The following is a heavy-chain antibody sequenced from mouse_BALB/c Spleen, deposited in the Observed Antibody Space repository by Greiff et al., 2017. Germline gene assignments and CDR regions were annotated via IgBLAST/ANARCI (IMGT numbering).Heavy chain of an antibody. D-gene: IGHD1-1*01. CDR2: ISSGGSYT. CDR3: ARHYYGSSYEVYYAMDY. J-gene: IGHJ4*01. Sequence: EVQLVESGGDLVKPGGSLKLSCAASGFTFSSYGMSWVRQTPDKRLEWVATISSGGSYTYYPDSVKGRFTISRDNAKNTLYLQMSSLKSEDTAMYYCARHYYGSSYEVYYAMDYWGQGTSVTVSS. CDR1: GFTFSSYG. V-gene: IGHV5-6*01.